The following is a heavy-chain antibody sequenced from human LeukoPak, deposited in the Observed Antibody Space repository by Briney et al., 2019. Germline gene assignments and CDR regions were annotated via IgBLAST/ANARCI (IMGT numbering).Heavy chain of an antibody. Sequence: SETLSLTCTVSGDSISNYYWNWIRQPPGKGLEWIGYIYYTGSTNYNPSLKGRVTISVDTSKNQFSLKLRSVTAADTAVYYCARLDTVTSFDFWGQGTLVTVSS. CDR2: IYYTGST. D-gene: IGHD4-17*01. CDR3: ARLDTVTSFDF. V-gene: IGHV4-59*08. J-gene: IGHJ4*02. CDR1: GDSISNYY.